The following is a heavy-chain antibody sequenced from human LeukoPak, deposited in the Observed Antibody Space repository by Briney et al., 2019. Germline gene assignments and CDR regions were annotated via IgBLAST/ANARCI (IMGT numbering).Heavy chain of an antibody. V-gene: IGHV3-21*01. CDR3: ARGEEWELVDDTFDS. CDR1: GFTFSSYS. CDR2: ISSSSSFI. D-gene: IGHD1-26*01. Sequence: GGSLRLSCAASGFTFSSYSMNWVRQAPGKGLVWVSSISSSSSFIYYADSVRGRFTISRDNAKSSLYLQMNSLRAEDTAVYYCARGEEWELVDDTFDSWGQGTMVTVSS. J-gene: IGHJ3*02.